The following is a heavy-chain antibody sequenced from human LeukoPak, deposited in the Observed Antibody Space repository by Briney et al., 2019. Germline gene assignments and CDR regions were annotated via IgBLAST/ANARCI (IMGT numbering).Heavy chain of an antibody. Sequence: GASVKVSCKASGGTFSSYAISWVRQAPGQGLEWMGGIIPIFGTANYAQKLQGRVTMTTDTSTSTAYMELRSLRSDDTAVYYCARDLPFDPWGQGTLVTVSS. V-gene: IGHV1-69*05. CDR2: IIPIFGTA. J-gene: IGHJ5*02. CDR3: ARDLPFDP. D-gene: IGHD5/OR15-5a*01. CDR1: GGTFSSYA.